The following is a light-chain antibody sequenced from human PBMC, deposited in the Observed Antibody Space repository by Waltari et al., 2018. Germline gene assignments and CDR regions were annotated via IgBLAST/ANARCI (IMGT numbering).Light chain of an antibody. J-gene: IGLJ1*01. Sequence: SFVLTQPPSVSVAPGQTARIPCGGNNIDRRSINWYQQKPGQAPVLVVYDDIDRPSGIPERLSGSKSGNTATLSITRVEAGDEADYYCQIWDTLSHHFVFGAGTKVTVL. CDR2: DDI. CDR3: QIWDTLSHHFV. CDR1: NIDRRS. V-gene: IGLV3-21*02.